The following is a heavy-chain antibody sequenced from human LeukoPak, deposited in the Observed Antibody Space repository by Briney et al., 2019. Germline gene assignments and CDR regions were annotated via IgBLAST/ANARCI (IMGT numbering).Heavy chain of an antibody. Sequence: GRSLRLSCAASGFTFSSYGMHWVRQAPGKGLEWVAVISYDGSNKYYADSVKGRFTISRDNSKNTLYLQMNSVRAEDTAVYDCAKELTSSGWFDYWGQGTLVTVSS. D-gene: IGHD6-19*01. CDR1: GFTFSSYG. CDR2: ISYDGSNK. CDR3: AKELTSSGWFDY. V-gene: IGHV3-30*18. J-gene: IGHJ4*02.